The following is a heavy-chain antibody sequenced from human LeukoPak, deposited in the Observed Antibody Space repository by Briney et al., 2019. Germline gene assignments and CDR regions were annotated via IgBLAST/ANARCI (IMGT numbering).Heavy chain of an antibody. V-gene: IGHV4-59*02. CDR3: ARYDDAFDI. CDR2: TYYSGST. CDR1: GGSVNSDY. D-gene: IGHD3-16*01. J-gene: IGHJ3*02. Sequence: PSETLSLTCTVSGGSVNSDYWNWIRQPPGRGLEWIGYTYYSGSTNYNPSLRGRVTISVDTSKNQFSLKLNSVTAADTAVYYCARYDDAFDIWGQGTMVTVFS.